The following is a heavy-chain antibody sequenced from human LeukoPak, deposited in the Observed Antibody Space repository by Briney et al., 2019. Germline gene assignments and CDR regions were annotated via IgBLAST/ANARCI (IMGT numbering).Heavy chain of an antibody. D-gene: IGHD6-13*01. V-gene: IGHV3-21*01. CDR2: ISSSSSYI. Sequence: GSLRLSCATSGFTFCSYSMNWVRQAPGKGLEWVSSISSSSSYIYYADSVKGRFTISRDNAKNSLYLQMNSLRAEDTAVYYCVTAAGLGVYYFDYWGQGTLVTVSS. J-gene: IGHJ4*02. CDR1: GFTFCSYS. CDR3: VTAAGLGVYYFDY.